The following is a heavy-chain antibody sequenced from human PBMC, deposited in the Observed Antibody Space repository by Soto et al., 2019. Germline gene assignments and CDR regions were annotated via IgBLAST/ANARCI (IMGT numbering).Heavy chain of an antibody. CDR3: AKDTGNYYDSSGYSN. D-gene: IGHD3-22*01. J-gene: IGHJ4*02. CDR1: GFTVSSNY. CDR2: IYSGGST. Sequence: GGSLRLSCAASGFTVSSNYMSWVRQAPGKGLEWVSVIYSGGSTYYADSVKGRFTISRDNSKNTLYLQMNSLRAEDTAVYYCAKDTGNYYDSSGYSNWGQGTLVTVPQ. V-gene: IGHV3-53*01.